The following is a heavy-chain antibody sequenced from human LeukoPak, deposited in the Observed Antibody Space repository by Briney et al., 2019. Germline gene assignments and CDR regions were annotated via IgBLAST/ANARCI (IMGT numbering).Heavy chain of an antibody. CDR1: GGSISDNY. CDR3: ARGRRLRYPKYYYYYGMDV. CDR2: AYYSGHT. V-gene: IGHV4-59*12. D-gene: IGHD3-9*01. Sequence: PSETLSLTCTVSGGSISDNYWSWIRQPPGKGLEWIGYAYYSGHTNYNSSLKSQVTMSLDTSKNQFSLKLSSVTAADTAVYYCARGRRLRYPKYYYYYGMDVWGQGTTVTVSS. J-gene: IGHJ6*02.